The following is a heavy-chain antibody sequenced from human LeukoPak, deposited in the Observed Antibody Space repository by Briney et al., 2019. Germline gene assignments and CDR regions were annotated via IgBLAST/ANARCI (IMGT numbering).Heavy chain of an antibody. CDR1: GYTFTGYY. V-gene: IGHV1-2*02. CDR3: AREGASVVVTAIGDDAFDI. D-gene: IGHD2-21*02. CDR2: INPNSGGT. J-gene: IGHJ3*02. Sequence: ASVKVSCKGFGYTFTGYYMHWVRQAPGQGLEWMGWINPNSGGTNYAQKFQGRVTMTRDTSISTAYMELSRLRSDDTAVYCCAREGASVVVTAIGDDAFDIWGQGTMVTVSS.